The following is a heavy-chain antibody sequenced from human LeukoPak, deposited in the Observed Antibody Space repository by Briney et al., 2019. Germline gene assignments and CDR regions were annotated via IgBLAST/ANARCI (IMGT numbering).Heavy chain of an antibody. CDR1: GGAFSRYS. Sequence: SVKVSCKASGGAFSRYSISWVRQAPGQGLEWMGRIIPIVGITDYAQKFQGRVTITADKSTSTAYMELNSLRSEDTAVYYCAAWLPKASYYYYMDVWGKGTPVIVSS. D-gene: IGHD5-12*01. J-gene: IGHJ6*03. CDR3: AAWLPKASYYYYMDV. CDR2: IIPIVGIT. V-gene: IGHV1-69*02.